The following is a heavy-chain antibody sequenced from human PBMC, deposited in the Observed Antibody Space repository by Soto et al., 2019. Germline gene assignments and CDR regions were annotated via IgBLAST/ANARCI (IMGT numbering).Heavy chain of an antibody. D-gene: IGHD6-13*01. Sequence: QVQLVQSGAEVKKPGASVKVSCKASGYTFTNSYIHWVRQAPGQVLEWMALLNPNGGSTNYAQNFKGRVTVNRDTSTSTVYMELTILTSEDTDVYYCARNLAAGDSWGQGTLVTVSS. J-gene: IGHJ4*02. CDR2: LNPNGGST. CDR3: ARNLAAGDS. CDR1: GYTFTNSY. V-gene: IGHV1-46*01.